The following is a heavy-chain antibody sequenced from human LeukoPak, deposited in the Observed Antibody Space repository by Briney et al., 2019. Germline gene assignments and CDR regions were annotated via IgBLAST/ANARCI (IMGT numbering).Heavy chain of an antibody. V-gene: IGHV4-34*01. CDR2: INYRGST. J-gene: IGHJ3*02. Sequence: PSETLSLTCAVSGGPFSGYYWSWIRQPPGKGLEWIGEINYRGSTNYNPSLKSRVTISVDTSNNPFSLKLSSVTAADTAVYYCATGGTVLADDAFDIWGQGTMVTVSS. D-gene: IGHD2-8*02. CDR3: ATGGTVLADDAFDI. CDR1: GGPFSGYY.